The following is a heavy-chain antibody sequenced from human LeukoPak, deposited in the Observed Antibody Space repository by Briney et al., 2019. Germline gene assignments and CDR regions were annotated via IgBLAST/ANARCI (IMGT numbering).Heavy chain of an antibody. D-gene: IGHD5-18*01. CDR3: TRGYSSANY. CDR2: IKSKTDGGTT. Sequence: GGSLRLSCAASGFTFSSAWMSWVRQAPGKGLEWVGRIKSKTDGGTTDYAAPVKGRFTISRDDSENTLYLEMNSLKTEETAVYYCTRGYSSANYWGQGTLVTVSS. V-gene: IGHV3-15*01. J-gene: IGHJ4*02. CDR1: GFTFSSAW.